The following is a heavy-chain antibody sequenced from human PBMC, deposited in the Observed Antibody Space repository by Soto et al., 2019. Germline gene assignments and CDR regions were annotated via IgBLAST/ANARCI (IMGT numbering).Heavy chain of an antibody. D-gene: IGHD2-15*01. CDR1: GFTFSSYG. V-gene: IGHV3-30*18. Sequence: QVQLVESGGGVVQPGRSLRLSCAASGFTFSSYGMHWVRQAPGKGLEWVAVMSWDGSDEFYEETVKGRFTVSRDNSRNTLYFQMKSLRPEDTAVYYCAKEGCSGGICYGFDYWGQGTLVTVSS. J-gene: IGHJ4*02. CDR2: MSWDGSDE. CDR3: AKEGCSGGICYGFDY.